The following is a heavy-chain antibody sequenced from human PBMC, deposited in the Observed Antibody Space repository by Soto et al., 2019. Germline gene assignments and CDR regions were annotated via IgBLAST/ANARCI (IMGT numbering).Heavy chain of an antibody. V-gene: IGHV1-3*01. CDR2: INAGNGNT. CDR1: GYTFTSYA. Sequence: ASVKVSCKASGYTFTSYAMHWVRQAPGQRLEWMGWINAGNGNTKYSQKFQGRVTITRDTSASTAYMELSSLRSEDTAVYYCARTRGDGYKLYYFDYWGQGTLVTVSS. J-gene: IGHJ4*02. D-gene: IGHD5-12*01. CDR3: ARTRGDGYKLYYFDY.